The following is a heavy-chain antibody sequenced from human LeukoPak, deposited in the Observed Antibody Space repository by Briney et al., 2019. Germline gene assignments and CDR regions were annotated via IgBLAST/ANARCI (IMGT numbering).Heavy chain of an antibody. J-gene: IGHJ4*02. D-gene: IGHD1-26*01. CDR1: GFTFSSFL. V-gene: IGHV3-7*01. Sequence: GGSLRLSCAASGFTFSSFLLSWVRQAPGKGLEWVATIKQDGSEKYYVDSVKGRFTISRDNAKKSLYLQMNTLRAEDTAVYYCARLIVGATDYWGQGTLVTVSP. CDR3: ARLIVGATDY. CDR2: IKQDGSEK.